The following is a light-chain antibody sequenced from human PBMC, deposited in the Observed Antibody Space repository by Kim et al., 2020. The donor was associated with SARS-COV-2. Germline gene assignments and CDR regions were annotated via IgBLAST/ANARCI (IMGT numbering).Light chain of an antibody. CDR2: RDS. Sequence: VSPGQKASIPCSGDKLGDKYACWYQQKPGQSPVLVIYRDSKRPSGIPERFSGSNSGNTATLTISGTQAMDEADYYCQAWDSSTYVFGTGTKVTVL. J-gene: IGLJ1*01. CDR1: KLGDKY. V-gene: IGLV3-1*01. CDR3: QAWDSSTYV.